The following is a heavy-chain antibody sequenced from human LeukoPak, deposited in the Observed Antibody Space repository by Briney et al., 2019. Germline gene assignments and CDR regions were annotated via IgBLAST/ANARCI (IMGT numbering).Heavy chain of an antibody. V-gene: IGHV3-23*01. J-gene: IGHJ4*02. CDR1: GFTFSSYA. CDR3: AKDMYYDSSGYYPVFDY. D-gene: IGHD3-22*01. Sequence: HPGGSLRLSCAASGFTFSSYAMSWVRQAPGKGLEWVSAISGSGGSTYYADSVKGRFTISRDNSKNTLYLQMNSLRAEDTAVYYCAKDMYYDSSGYYPVFDYWGQGTLVTVSS. CDR2: ISGSGGST.